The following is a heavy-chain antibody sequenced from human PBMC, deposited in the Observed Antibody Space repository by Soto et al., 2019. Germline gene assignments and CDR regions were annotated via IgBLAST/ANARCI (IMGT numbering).Heavy chain of an antibody. V-gene: IGHV1-18*04. Sequence: SVKVSCTASGYTFTRYGISWVRQAPGQGLEWMGWISAYNGNTNYAQKLQGRVTMTTDTSTSTAYMELRSLRSDDTAGYYCARDTYPGSGYYRRSLGSFDRWGRGNRVTVDS. CDR2: ISAYNGNT. CDR1: GYTFTRYG. D-gene: IGHD3-3*01. CDR3: ARDTYPGSGYYRRSLGSFDR. J-gene: IGHJ2*01.